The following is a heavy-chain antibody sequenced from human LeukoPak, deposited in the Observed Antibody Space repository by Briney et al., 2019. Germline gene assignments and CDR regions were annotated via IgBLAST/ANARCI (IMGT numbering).Heavy chain of an antibody. CDR1: GASITSGAYY. CDR2: IYAGGST. Sequence: SETLSLTCIVSGASITSGAYYWTWIRQPAGKGLEWIGRIYAGGSTNYNPSLKSRLTMSIDTSKNQFSLKLSSVTAADTAVYYCARDRGDGYNSFDYWGQGTLVTVSS. D-gene: IGHD5-24*01. CDR3: ARDRGDGYNSFDY. J-gene: IGHJ4*02. V-gene: IGHV4-61*02.